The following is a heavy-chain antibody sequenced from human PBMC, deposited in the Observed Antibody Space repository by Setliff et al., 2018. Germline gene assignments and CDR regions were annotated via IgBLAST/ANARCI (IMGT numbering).Heavy chain of an antibody. J-gene: IGHJ3*02. CDR1: GFTFSSYG. D-gene: IGHD2-2*02. CDR2: IWYDGSNK. CDR3: AKDRGLIPNAFDI. V-gene: IGHV3-33*06. Sequence: GGSLRLSCAASGFTFSSYGMHWVRQPPGKGLEWVAVIWYDGSNKYYADSGKGRFTISRDNSKNTLYLQMNSLRAEDKAVYYCAKDRGLIPNAFDIWGQGTMVTVSS.